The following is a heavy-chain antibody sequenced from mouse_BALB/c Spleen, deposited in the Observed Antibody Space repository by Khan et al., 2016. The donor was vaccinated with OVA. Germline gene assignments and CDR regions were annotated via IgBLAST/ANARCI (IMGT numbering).Heavy chain of an antibody. J-gene: IGHJ3*01. V-gene: IGHV1S136*01. Sequence: VQLKESGPELVKPGASVKMSCKASGYTFTSYVMHWVKQKPGQGLEWIGYISPNSDGSKYNEKFRGKATLTSDKSSSTAYMELSSLTSEDSAVYYLLRSVYYCGSGYEGFAYWGQGTLVTVSA. D-gene: IGHD1-1*01. CDR1: GYTFTSYV. CDR2: ISPNSDGS. CDR3: LRSVYYCGSGYEGFAY.